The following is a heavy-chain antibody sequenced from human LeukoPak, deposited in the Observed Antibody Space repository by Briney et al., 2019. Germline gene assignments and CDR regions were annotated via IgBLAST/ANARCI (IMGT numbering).Heavy chain of an antibody. CDR2: IRYDGSNE. CDR3: ARDYSSSSGKHAFDI. CDR1: GFSFNTYG. Sequence: GGSLRLSCAASGFSFNTYGIHWVRQAPGKGLEWVAFIRYDGSNEYYADSVKGRFTISRDNAKNSLYLQMNSLRAEDTAVYYCARDYSSSSGKHAFDIWGQGTMVTVSS. V-gene: IGHV3-30*02. J-gene: IGHJ3*02. D-gene: IGHD6-13*01.